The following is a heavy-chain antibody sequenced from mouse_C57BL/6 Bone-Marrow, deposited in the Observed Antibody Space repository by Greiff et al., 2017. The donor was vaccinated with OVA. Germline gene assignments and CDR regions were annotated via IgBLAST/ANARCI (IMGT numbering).Heavy chain of an antibody. V-gene: IGHV1-9*01. CDR3: ASRGDCLYYAMDY. CDR1: GYTFTGYW. J-gene: IGHJ4*01. Sequence: QVQLQQSGAELVKPGASVKLSCKATGYTFTGYWIEWVKQRPEHGLEWIGGIVPGSGSTKYNEKFKGKATITADTSSNTAYMQLSSLTTEDTAVYYCASRGDCLYYAMDYWGQGTSVTVSS. CDR2: IVPGSGST. D-gene: IGHD6-1*01.